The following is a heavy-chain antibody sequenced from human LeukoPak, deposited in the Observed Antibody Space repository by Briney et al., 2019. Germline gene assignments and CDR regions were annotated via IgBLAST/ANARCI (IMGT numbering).Heavy chain of an antibody. CDR2: IKHDGSEK. CDR1: GFTFSTYW. J-gene: IGHJ3*02. Sequence: GGSLRLSCAASGFTFSTYWMSWVRQAPGKGLQWVANIKHDGSEKNYVDSVKGRFTISRDNAKNSLYLQMNSLRAEDMALYYCAKDINPRSGYLPDDAFDIWGQGTMVTVSS. D-gene: IGHD3-3*01. CDR3: AKDINPRSGYLPDDAFDI. V-gene: IGHV3-7*03.